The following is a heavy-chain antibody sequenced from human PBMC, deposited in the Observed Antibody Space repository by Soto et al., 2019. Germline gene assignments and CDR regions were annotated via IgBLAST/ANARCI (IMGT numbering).Heavy chain of an antibody. CDR1: GFTFSSYA. Sequence: EVQRLESGGGLVQPGGALRLSCAASGFTFSSYAMRWVRQAPGEGLEWFSAISGSGDSTYYADSVKGRFTISRDNSKNTLYLQMNSLRVEDTAGYYGARRGPGTYFDYWGQGTLVTVSS. CDR3: ARRGPGTYFDY. CDR2: ISGSGDST. V-gene: IGHV3-23*01. D-gene: IGHD6-13*01. J-gene: IGHJ4*02.